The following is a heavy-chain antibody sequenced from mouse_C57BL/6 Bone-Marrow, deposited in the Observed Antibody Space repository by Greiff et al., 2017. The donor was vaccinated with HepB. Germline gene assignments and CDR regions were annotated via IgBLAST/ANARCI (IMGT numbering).Heavy chain of an antibody. CDR2: ISNLAYSI. CDR3: ARHGAYYSNLCMDY. Sequence: EVKLQESGGGLVQPGGSLKLSCAASGFTFSDYGMAWVRQAPRKGPEWVAFISNLAYSIYYADTVTGRFTISRENAKNTLYLEMSSLRSEDTAMYYCARHGAYYSNLCMDYWGQGTSVTVSS. J-gene: IGHJ4*01. V-gene: IGHV5-15*01. D-gene: IGHD2-5*01. CDR1: GFTFSDYG.